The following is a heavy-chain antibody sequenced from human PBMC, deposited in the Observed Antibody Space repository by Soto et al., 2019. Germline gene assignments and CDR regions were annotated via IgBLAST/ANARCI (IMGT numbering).Heavy chain of an antibody. CDR3: ARRAETNGWNGFGADKYYFDF. V-gene: IGHV1-8*01. Sequence: QVQLVQSGAEVRKPGASVKVSCEASGYTFTSYDIYWVRQATGQGLEWMGWMNPTTGNSGYAQKFQGRVTMTSDTSISTAHMELSSLRSDDTAVYYCARRAETNGWNGFGADKYYFDFWGQGTLVTVSS. CDR2: MNPTTGNS. CDR1: GYTFTSYD. J-gene: IGHJ4*02. D-gene: IGHD1-1*01.